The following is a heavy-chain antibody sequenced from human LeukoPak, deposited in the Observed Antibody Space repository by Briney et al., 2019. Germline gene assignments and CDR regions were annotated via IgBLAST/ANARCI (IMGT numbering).Heavy chain of an antibody. CDR2: IYSGGST. J-gene: IGHJ4*02. V-gene: IGHV3-53*01. CDR1: GFTVSSNY. D-gene: IGHD6-13*01. CDR3: ARVGRSSSWYPTDY. Sequence: GGSLRLSCAASGFTVSSNYMSWVRQAPGKGLEWVSIIYSGGSTFYADSVKGRFTISRDNSKNTLYLQMNSLRAEDTAVYYCARVGRSSSWYPTDYWGQGTLVTVSS.